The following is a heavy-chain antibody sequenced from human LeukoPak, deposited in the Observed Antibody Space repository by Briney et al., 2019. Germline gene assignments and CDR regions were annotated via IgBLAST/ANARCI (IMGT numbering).Heavy chain of an antibody. Sequence: GGSLRLSCAASGFTFSSYVMNWVRQAPGKGLEWVSSISGSGGGTYYADSVKGRFTISRDNSKNTLYLQMDSLRAEDTAVYYCARLRALCAFDIWGQGTMVTVSS. CDR1: GFTFSSYV. D-gene: IGHD3-16*01. V-gene: IGHV3-23*01. CDR3: ARLRALCAFDI. CDR2: ISGSGGGT. J-gene: IGHJ3*02.